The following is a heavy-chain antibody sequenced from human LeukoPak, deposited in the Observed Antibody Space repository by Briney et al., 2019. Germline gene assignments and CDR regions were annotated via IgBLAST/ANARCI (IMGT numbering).Heavy chain of an antibody. CDR1: GFTFSSYG. Sequence: GGSLRLSCAASGFTFSSYGMHWVRQAPGKGLEWVAVIWYDGSNKYYADSVKGRFTISSDNSKNTLYLQMNSLRAEDTAVYYCARVFSVAGYNWFDPWGQGTLVTVSS. J-gene: IGHJ5*02. CDR3: ARVFSVAGYNWFDP. D-gene: IGHD6-19*01. CDR2: IWYDGSNK. V-gene: IGHV3-33*01.